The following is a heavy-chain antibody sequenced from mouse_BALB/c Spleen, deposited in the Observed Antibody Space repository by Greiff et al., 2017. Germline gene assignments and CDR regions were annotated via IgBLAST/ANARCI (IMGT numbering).Heavy chain of an antibody. CDR2: IYPYNGGT. J-gene: IGHJ4*01. Sequence: VQLQQSGPELVKPGASVKISCKASGYTFTDYNMHWVQQSHGKSLEWIGYIYPYNGGTGYNQKFKSKATLTVDNSSSTAYMGLRSLTSEDSAVYYYAREEVTGDAMDYWGQGTSVTVSS. CDR1: GYTFTDYN. CDR3: AREEVTGDAMDY. D-gene: IGHD2-2*01. V-gene: IGHV1S29*02.